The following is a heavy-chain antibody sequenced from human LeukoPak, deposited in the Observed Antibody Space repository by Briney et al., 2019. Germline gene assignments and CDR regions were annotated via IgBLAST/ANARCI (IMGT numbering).Heavy chain of an antibody. V-gene: IGHV3-74*01. Sequence: GGSLRLSCAASGFTPSSYWMHLVRQAPGKGLVWVSRINSDGASTAYADSVKGRFTISRDHAKNTLYLQMNSLRAEDTAVYYCAMPPPDGDYWGQGTLVTVSS. J-gene: IGHJ4*02. CDR3: AMPPPDGDY. CDR2: INSDGAST. CDR1: GFTPSSYW.